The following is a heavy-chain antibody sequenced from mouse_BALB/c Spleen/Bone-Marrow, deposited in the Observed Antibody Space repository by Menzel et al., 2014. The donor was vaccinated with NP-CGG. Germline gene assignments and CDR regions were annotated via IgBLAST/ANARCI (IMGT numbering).Heavy chain of an antibody. Sequence: EVQLVESGGGLVQPGGFLRLSCATSGFTFTDHYMSWVRQPPGKALEWLGFIRNKANGYTTEYSASVKGRFTISRDNSQSIVYLQMSTLRAEDSATYYCARDYLYYFDYWGQGTTLTVSS. CDR2: IRNKANGYTT. CDR3: ARDYLYYFDY. J-gene: IGHJ2*01. D-gene: IGHD2-1*01. CDR1: GFTFTDHY. V-gene: IGHV7-3*02.